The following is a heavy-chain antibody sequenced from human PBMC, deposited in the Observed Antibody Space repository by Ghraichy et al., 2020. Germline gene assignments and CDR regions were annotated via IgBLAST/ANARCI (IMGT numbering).Heavy chain of an antibody. CDR2: INHSGST. V-gene: IGHV4-34*01. CDR1: GGSFSGYY. CDR3: ATDSYDFWSGYYY. D-gene: IGHD3-3*01. J-gene: IGHJ4*02. Sequence: SETLSLTCAVYGGSFSGYYWSWIRQPPGKGLEWIGEINHSGSTNYNPSLKSRVTISVDTSKNQFSLKLSSVTAADTAVYYCATDSYDFWSGYYYWGQGTLVTVSS.